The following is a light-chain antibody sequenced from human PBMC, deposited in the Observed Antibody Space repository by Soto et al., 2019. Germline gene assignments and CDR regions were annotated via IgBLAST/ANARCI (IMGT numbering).Light chain of an antibody. J-gene: IGKJ2*01. CDR1: QSLSSRY. CDR3: QQYSTLPHT. CDR2: GVS. Sequence: EMVLTHSPCTLALSRVERGTLSCRSSQSLSSRYFAWYQQKPGQAPRLLIYGVSSRATDIPDRFSGSGSGTDFTLTISRLEPEDFVVYYCQQYSTLPHTFGQGTKVDIK. V-gene: IGKV3-20*01.